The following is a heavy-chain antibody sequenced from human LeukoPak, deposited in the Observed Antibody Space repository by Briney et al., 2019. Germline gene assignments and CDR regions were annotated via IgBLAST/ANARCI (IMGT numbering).Heavy chain of an antibody. Sequence: PSQTLSLTCAISGDSVSSNSAVWNWIRQSPSRGLEWLGRTYYRSKWCNDYAVSVKSRITIKPDTSKNQFSLQLNSATPEDTAVYYCARLGLGGAFDIWGQGTMVTVSS. CDR2: TYYRSKWCN. CDR1: GDSVSSNSAV. V-gene: IGHV6-1*01. J-gene: IGHJ3*02. CDR3: ARLGLGGAFDI. D-gene: IGHD2-15*01.